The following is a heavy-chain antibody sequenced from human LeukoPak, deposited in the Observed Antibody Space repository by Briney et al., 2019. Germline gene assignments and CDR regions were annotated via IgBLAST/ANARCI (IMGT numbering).Heavy chain of an antibody. Sequence: PGGSLRLSCAASGFTFSTYWMNWVRQAPGKGLEWVANIKPDGSEKYFVDSVKGRFTISRDNAKNSLYLQMNSLRAEDTAVYYCSRSGAYWGQGTPVTVSS. CDR3: SRSGAY. CDR2: IKPDGSEK. V-gene: IGHV3-7*01. CDR1: GFTFSTYW. D-gene: IGHD1-26*01. J-gene: IGHJ4*02.